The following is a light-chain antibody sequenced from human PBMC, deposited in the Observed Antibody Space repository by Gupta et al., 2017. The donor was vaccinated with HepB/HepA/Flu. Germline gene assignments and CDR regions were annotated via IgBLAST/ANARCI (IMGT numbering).Light chain of an antibody. V-gene: IGLV2-23*02. J-gene: IGLJ2*01. CDR3: CSYAGSSTVV. CDR2: EVT. Sequence: QSALPQPASVSGSPGQSITISCTGTSSDVGTYNLVSWYQQYPGKAPKLIISEVTKRPSEISNRFSGSKSGNTASLTISGLQAEDEADYYCCSYAGSSTVVFGGGTKLTVL. CDR1: SSDVGTYNL.